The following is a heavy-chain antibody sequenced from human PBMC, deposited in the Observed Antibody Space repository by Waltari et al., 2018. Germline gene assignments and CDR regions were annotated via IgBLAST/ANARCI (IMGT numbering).Heavy chain of an antibody. V-gene: IGHV1-2*06. D-gene: IGHD6-19*01. J-gene: IGHJ4*02. Sequence: QVQLVQSGAEVKKPGASGKVSCKASGYTFTGYYMHGVRQAPGQGLEWMGRTNPCIGGTNYAQTVQRRVTMTRDTSISTAYMELRRLRSDATAVYYCARGVQWLFYWGPGTLVTVSS. CDR1: GYTFTGYY. CDR2: TNPCIGGT. CDR3: ARGVQWLFY.